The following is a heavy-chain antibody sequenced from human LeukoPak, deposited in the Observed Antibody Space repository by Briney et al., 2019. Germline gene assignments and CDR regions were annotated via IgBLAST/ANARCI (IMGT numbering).Heavy chain of an antibody. V-gene: IGHV4-30-4*01. CDR2: IYNSGST. Sequence: SETLSLTCTVSGGSISSGDYYWSWIRQPPGKGLEWIGYIYNSGSTYYNPSLKSRLTISVDTSKKQFSLKLSSVTAADTAVYYCARTQTMVGAFDIWGQGTMVTVSS. J-gene: IGHJ3*02. CDR1: GGSISSGDYY. D-gene: IGHD4/OR15-4a*01. CDR3: ARTQTMVGAFDI.